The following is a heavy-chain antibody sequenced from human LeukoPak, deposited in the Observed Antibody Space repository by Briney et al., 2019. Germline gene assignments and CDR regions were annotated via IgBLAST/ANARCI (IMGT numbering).Heavy chain of an antibody. Sequence: ASVKVSCKGSGYTFSGYYMHWVRQAPGQGLEWMGWINPNSGGTNYAQKFQGRVTMTRDTSISTAYMELSRLRSDDTAVYYCARKVVVVVASWNWFDPWGQGTLVTVSS. D-gene: IGHD2-15*01. CDR1: GYTFSGYY. CDR3: ARKVVVVVASWNWFDP. V-gene: IGHV1-2*02. CDR2: INPNSGGT. J-gene: IGHJ5*02.